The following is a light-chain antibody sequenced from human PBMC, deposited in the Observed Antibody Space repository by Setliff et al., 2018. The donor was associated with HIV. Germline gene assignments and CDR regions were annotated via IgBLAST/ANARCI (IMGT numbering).Light chain of an antibody. Sequence: TLSVSPGERVTLSCRASQTISFNLAWYQQKPGQAPRLLIYGASSRATGIPARFSGSGSGTEFTLTISSLQSEDFAVYYCQQYNNWPPLTFGGGTKVDIK. CDR1: QTISFN. V-gene: IGKV3-15*01. J-gene: IGKJ4*01. CDR2: GAS. CDR3: QQYNNWPPLT.